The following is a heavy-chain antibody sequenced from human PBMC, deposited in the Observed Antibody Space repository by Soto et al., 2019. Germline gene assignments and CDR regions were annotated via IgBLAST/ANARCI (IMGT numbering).Heavy chain of an antibody. J-gene: IGHJ6*02. Sequence: PGGSLRLSCAASGFTFSSYWMHWVRQAPGKGLVWVSRINSDGSSTSYADSVKGRFTISRDNAKNTLYLQMNSLRAEDTAVYYCARGPSILVRGVYASGMDVWGQRTTVTVS. CDR3: ARGPSILVRGVYASGMDV. V-gene: IGHV3-74*01. CDR1: GFTFSSYW. D-gene: IGHD3-10*01. CDR2: INSDGSST.